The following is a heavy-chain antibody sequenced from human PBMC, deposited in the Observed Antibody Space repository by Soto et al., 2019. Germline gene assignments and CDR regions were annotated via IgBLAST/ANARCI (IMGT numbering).Heavy chain of an antibody. Sequence: QLQLQESGPGLVKPSETLSLTCTVSGDSISSSNYFWGWIRQPPGKGLEWIGSIYYSGSTYYNPSLKSRVTISVYTSKNQFSLKLSSVTAADTADHYCARSGGLQHVDYWGQGTLVTVSS. CDR3: ARSGGLQHVDY. CDR1: GDSISSSNYF. D-gene: IGHD4-4*01. J-gene: IGHJ4*02. V-gene: IGHV4-39*01. CDR2: IYYSGST.